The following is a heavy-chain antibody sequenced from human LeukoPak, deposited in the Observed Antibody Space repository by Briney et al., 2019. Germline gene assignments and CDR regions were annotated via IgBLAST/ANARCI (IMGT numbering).Heavy chain of an antibody. CDR1: GFIFTTSV. CDR2: ITYDGSKR. D-gene: IGHD3-10*01. J-gene: IGHJ3*02. Sequence: GGSLRLSCAASGFIFTTSVMHWVRRAPGKGLEWVAFITYDGSKRYYADSVKGRFTISRDNSKSTLYLQMNSLGAEDTAVYYCARGPYGSSGTPDAFDIWGQGTMVTVSS. CDR3: ARGPYGSSGTPDAFDI. V-gene: IGHV3-30*19.